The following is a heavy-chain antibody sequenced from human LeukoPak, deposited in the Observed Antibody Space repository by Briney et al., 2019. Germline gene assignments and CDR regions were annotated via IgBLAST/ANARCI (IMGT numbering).Heavy chain of an antibody. J-gene: IGHJ3*02. D-gene: IGHD3-3*01. CDR3: ARDPVRFLECRAFDI. Sequence: PGGSLRLSCAASGFTVNNKYMNWVRQAPRKGLEWVSVISSGGSTYYADSVKGRFTISRDNSKNTLYLQMNSLRAEDTAVYYCARDPVRFLECRAFDIWGQGTMVTVSS. CDR2: ISSGGST. CDR1: GFTVNNKY. V-gene: IGHV3-53*01.